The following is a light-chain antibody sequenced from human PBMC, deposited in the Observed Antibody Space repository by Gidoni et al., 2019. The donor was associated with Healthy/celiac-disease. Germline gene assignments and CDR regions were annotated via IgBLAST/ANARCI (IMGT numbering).Light chain of an antibody. Sequence: DIQMTQSPSTLSASVGDRSIIPCRASQSISSWLAWYQQKPGKAPKLLIYKASSLESGVPSRFSGSGSGTEFTLTISSLQPDDFATYYCQQYKSYFRTFGQGTKVEIK. CDR2: KAS. CDR3: QQYKSYFRT. CDR1: QSISSW. J-gene: IGKJ1*01. V-gene: IGKV1-5*03.